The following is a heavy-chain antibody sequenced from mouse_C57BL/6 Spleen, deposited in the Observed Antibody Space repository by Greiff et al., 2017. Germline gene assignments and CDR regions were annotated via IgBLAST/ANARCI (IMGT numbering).Heavy chain of an antibody. CDR3: AREGDYDVLFAY. Sequence: EVKLMESGGGLVKPGGSLKLSCAASGFTFSSYAMSWVRQTPEKRLEWVATISDGGSYTYYPDNVKGRFNISRDNAKNNLYLQMRHVESEDTDMYYCAREGDYDVLFAYWGQGTRVTVSA. J-gene: IGHJ3*01. V-gene: IGHV5-4*01. CDR1: GFTFSSYA. D-gene: IGHD2-4*01. CDR2: ISDGGSYT.